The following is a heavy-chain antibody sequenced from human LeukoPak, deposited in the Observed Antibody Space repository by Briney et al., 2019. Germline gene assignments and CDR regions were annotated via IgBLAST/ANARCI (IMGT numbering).Heavy chain of an antibody. CDR3: AKDRGVVTGRGYYFDY. CDR2: IRYDGSNK. Sequence: PGRSLRLSCAASGFTFSSYGMHWVRQAPGKGLEWVAFIRYDGSNKYYADSVKGRFTISRDNSKNTLYLQMNSLRVEDTAVYYCAKDRGVVTGRGYYFDYWGQGTLVTVSS. J-gene: IGHJ4*02. D-gene: IGHD4-23*01. CDR1: GFTFSSYG. V-gene: IGHV3-30*02.